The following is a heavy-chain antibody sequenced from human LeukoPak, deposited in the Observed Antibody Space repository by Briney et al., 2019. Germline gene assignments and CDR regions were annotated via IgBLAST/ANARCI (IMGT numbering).Heavy chain of an antibody. J-gene: IGHJ3*02. CDR1: GFTFSNYA. Sequence: PGGSLRLSCAASGFTFSNYAMSWVRQAPGKGLEWVSSISTGGGSTNYADSVKGRFTISRDNSKNTLCLQMNSLRVEDTAVYYCAKVNTATYIIRDTFDIWGQGTMVIVSS. CDR3: AKVNTATYIIRDTFDI. V-gene: IGHV3-23*01. CDR2: ISTGGGST. D-gene: IGHD2-15*01.